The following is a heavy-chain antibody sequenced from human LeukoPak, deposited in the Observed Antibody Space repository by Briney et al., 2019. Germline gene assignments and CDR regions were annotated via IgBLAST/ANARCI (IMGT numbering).Heavy chain of an antibody. D-gene: IGHD6-19*01. Sequence: GGSLRLSCAASGFTFSSYAMSWVRQAPGKGLEWVSAISGSGGSTYYADSVKGRFTISRDNSKNTLYLQMNSLRAEDTAVYYCANGFLAVAGAEIDYWGQGTLVTVSS. CDR1: GFTFSSYA. CDR2: ISGSGGST. CDR3: ANGFLAVAGAEIDY. V-gene: IGHV3-23*01. J-gene: IGHJ4*02.